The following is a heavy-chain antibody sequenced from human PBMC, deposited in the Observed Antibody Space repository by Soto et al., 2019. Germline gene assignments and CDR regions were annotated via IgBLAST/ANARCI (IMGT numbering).Heavy chain of an antibody. CDR3: ARDFDGVEQDDY. CDR1: GYTFTSYA. J-gene: IGHJ4*02. D-gene: IGHD2-8*01. Sequence: GASVKVSCKASGYTFTSYAMHWVRQAPGQRLEWMGWINAGNGNTKYSQKFQGRVTITRDTSASTAYMELSSLRSEDTAVYYCARDFDGVEQDDYWGQGTLVTVSS. CDR2: INAGNGNT. V-gene: IGHV1-3*01.